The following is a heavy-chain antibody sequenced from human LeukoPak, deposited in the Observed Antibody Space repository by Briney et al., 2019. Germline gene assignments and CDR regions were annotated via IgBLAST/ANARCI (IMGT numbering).Heavy chain of an antibody. Sequence: GGSLRLSCAASGFTFSNFAMNWVRQAPGKGLEWVSTISGSGGSTYYADSVKGRFAISRDNSKNTLYLQMNSLRAEDTAVYYCAKMVHTEQWLVPFDYWGQGTLVTVSS. J-gene: IGHJ4*02. D-gene: IGHD6-19*01. CDR2: ISGSGGST. CDR3: AKMVHTEQWLVPFDY. CDR1: GFTFSNFA. V-gene: IGHV3-23*01.